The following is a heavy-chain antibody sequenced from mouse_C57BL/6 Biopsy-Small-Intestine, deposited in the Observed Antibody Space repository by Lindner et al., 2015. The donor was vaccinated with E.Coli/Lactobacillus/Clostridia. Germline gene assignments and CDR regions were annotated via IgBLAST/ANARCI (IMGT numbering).Heavy chain of an antibody. CDR1: GYTFTGYW. CDR2: ILPGSDST. Sequence: VQLQESGAELMKPGASVKLSCKAAGYTFTGYWIEWIKQRPGHGLEWIGEILPGSDSTNYNENFKGKATFTADTSSNTASMQLSSLTTEDSAFYYCARGWTRSMDLWGQGTSVTVSS. CDR3: ARGWTRSMDL. D-gene: IGHD2-13*01. V-gene: IGHV1-9*01. J-gene: IGHJ4*01.